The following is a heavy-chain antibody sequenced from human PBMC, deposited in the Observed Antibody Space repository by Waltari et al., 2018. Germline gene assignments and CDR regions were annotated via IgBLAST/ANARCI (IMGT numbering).Heavy chain of an antibody. CDR2: IYWNEDK. J-gene: IGHJ4*02. V-gene: IGHV2-5*01. CDR1: GFSLSTSGVG. D-gene: IGHD2-2*01. Sequence: QITLKESGPTLVTPTQTLTLTCTFSGFSLSTSGVGVGWFRQPPGKGLEWLALIYWNEDKRYSPSLKSRLTITKDTSKNQVVLTMTNMDPVDTATYYCAHSQLGIPFDYWGQGTLVTVSS. CDR3: AHSQLGIPFDY.